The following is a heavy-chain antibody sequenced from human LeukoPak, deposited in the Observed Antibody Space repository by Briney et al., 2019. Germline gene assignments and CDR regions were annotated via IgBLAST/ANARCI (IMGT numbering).Heavy chain of an antibody. CDR3: ARSPSRYCTNGVRPYGMDV. V-gene: IGHV4-59*01. CDR1: GGSISSYY. CDR2: IYYSGST. J-gene: IGHJ6*02. D-gene: IGHD2-8*01. Sequence: PSETLSLTCTVSGGSISSYYWSWIRQPPGKGLEWIGYIYYSGSTNYNPSLKSRVTISVDTSKNQFSLKLSSVTTADTAVYYCARSPSRYCTNGVRPYGMDVWGQGTTVTVSS.